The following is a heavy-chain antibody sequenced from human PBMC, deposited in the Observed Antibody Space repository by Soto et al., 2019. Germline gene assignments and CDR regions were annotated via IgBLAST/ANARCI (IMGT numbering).Heavy chain of an antibody. J-gene: IGHJ3*02. CDR3: ARVPGVVVSADDAFDI. CDR1: GGSVSSSNW. D-gene: IGHD2-21*02. CDR2: IYHSGSA. Sequence: QVQLQESGPGLVKPSGTLSLTCAVSGGSVSSSNWWSWVRQSPGKGLEWMGEIYHSGSAHYNPSLKSRATISRDKSKNQLSLRLTSVTAAETAVYYCARVPGVVVSADDAFDIWGPGTRVIVSS. V-gene: IGHV4-4*02.